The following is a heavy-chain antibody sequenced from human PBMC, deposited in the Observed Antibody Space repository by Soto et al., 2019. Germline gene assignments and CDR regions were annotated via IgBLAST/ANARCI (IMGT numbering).Heavy chain of an antibody. CDR2: IYYSGST. J-gene: IGHJ3*02. Sequence: PSETLSLTCTVSGGSISSSSYYWGWIRQPPGKGLEWIGSIYYSGSTYYNPSLKSRVTISVDTSKNQFSLKLSSVTAADTAVYYCARVHLSDFDIWGQGTMVTVSS. V-gene: IGHV4-39*07. CDR1: GGSISSSSYY. CDR3: ARVHLSDFDI.